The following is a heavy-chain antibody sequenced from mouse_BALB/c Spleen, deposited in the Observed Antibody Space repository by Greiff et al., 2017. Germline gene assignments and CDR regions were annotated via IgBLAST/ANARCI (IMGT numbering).Heavy chain of an antibody. CDR1: GYTFTSYW. CDR3: TRSGSRDWYFDG. V-gene: IGHV1S22*01. CDR2: IYPGSGST. Sequence: LQQPGSELVRPGASVKLSCKASGYTFTSYWMHWVKQRPGQGLEWIGNIYPGSGSTNYDEKFKSKATLAVDTSSSTAYMQLSSLTSEDSAVYYCTRSGSRDWYFDGWGAGTTVTVSS. J-gene: IGHJ1*01. D-gene: IGHD1-1*01.